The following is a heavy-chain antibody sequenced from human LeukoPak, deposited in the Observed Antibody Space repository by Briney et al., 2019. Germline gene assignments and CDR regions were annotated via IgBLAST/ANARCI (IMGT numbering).Heavy chain of an antibody. Sequence: PGGSLRLSCTASGFTFSSYSMNWVRQAPGKGLEWVSYISSGSTTIYYADSVKGRFTISRDNAKNSLYLQMNSLRAEDTAVYYCARVTTGQNDYWGQGTLVTVSS. V-gene: IGHV3-48*04. D-gene: IGHD1-1*01. CDR3: ARVTTGQNDY. CDR2: ISSGSTTI. CDR1: GFTFSSYS. J-gene: IGHJ4*02.